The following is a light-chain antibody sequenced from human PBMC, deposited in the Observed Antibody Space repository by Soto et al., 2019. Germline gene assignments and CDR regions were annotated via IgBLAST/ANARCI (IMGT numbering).Light chain of an antibody. V-gene: IGKV1-5*03. CDR3: QHYNSYSEA. J-gene: IGKJ1*01. Sequence: SHRTQSPSTLSGSVGDRVTITCRASQTISSWLAWYQQKPGKAPKLLIYKASTLKSGVPSRFSGSGSGTEFTLTISSLQPDDFATYYCQHYNSYSEAFGQGTKVDIK. CDR2: KAS. CDR1: QTISSW.